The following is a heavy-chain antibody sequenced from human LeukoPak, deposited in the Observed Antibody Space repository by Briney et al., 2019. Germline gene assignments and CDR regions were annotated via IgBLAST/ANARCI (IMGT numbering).Heavy chain of an antibody. J-gene: IGHJ4*02. Sequence: GRSLRLSCAVSGFTFDDYAMHWVRQAPGKGLQWVSGISWNSGSIGYADSVKGRFTISRDNAKNSLYLQMNSLRAEDTALYYCAKGSADSGYDSYYFDYWGQGTLVTVSS. CDR2: ISWNSGSI. CDR1: GFTFDDYA. D-gene: IGHD5-12*01. V-gene: IGHV3-9*01. CDR3: AKGSADSGYDSYYFDY.